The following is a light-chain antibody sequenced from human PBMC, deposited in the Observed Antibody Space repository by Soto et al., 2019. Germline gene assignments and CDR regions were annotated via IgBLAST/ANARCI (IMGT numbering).Light chain of an antibody. CDR3: QQYNNWPPWT. CDR1: QSVSST. Sequence: EIVMTQSPATLSVSPGERATLSCRASQSVSSTLAWYQQKPGQAPRHLLYDASTRATGIPARFSGSGSGTEFTLTISSLQSEDFAVYYCQQYNNWPPWTFGQGTKVDIK. CDR2: DAS. J-gene: IGKJ1*01. V-gene: IGKV3-15*01.